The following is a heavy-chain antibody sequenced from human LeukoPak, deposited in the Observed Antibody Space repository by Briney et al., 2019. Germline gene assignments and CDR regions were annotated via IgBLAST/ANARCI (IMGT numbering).Heavy chain of an antibody. V-gene: IGHV4-34*01. J-gene: IGHJ4*02. CDR3: ASSRAVVVPAAIGSLGFYFDY. Sequence: PSETLSLTCAVYGGSFSGYYWSWIRQPPGKGLEWIGEINHCGSTNYNPSLKSRATISVDTSKNQFSLKLSSVTAADTAVYYCASSRAVVVPAAIGSLGFYFDYWGQGTLVTVSS. CDR2: INHCGST. D-gene: IGHD2-2*02. CDR1: GGSFSGYY.